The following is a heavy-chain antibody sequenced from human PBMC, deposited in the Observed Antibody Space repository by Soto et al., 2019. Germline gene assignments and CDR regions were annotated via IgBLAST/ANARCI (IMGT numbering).Heavy chain of an antibody. CDR2: IYYGGST. V-gene: IGHV4-30-4*01. CDR1: GGSISSGDYY. J-gene: IGHJ4*02. D-gene: IGHD3-10*01. Sequence: QVQLQESGPGLVKPSQTLSLTCTVSGGSISSGDYYWSWIRQPPGKGLEWIGYIYYGGSTSYNPSLKSRVTITVDTSKNQFSLKLSSVTAADTAVYYCARVGGFGATTIDYWGQGTLVTVSS. CDR3: ARVGGFGATTIDY.